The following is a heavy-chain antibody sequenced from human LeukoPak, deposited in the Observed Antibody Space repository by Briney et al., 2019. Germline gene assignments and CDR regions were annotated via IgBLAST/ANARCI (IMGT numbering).Heavy chain of an antibody. D-gene: IGHD6-19*01. Sequence: GRSLRLSCAASGFTLSSYVMHWVRQAPGKGLEWVALISYDGNNQYADSVKGRFTISRDNSKNTVYLQINSLRAEDTAAYCCARDGLYSSGWSADYWGQGILVTVSS. CDR3: ARDGLYSSGWSADY. CDR1: GFTLSSYV. J-gene: IGHJ4*02. V-gene: IGHV3-30-3*01. CDR2: ISYDGNNQ.